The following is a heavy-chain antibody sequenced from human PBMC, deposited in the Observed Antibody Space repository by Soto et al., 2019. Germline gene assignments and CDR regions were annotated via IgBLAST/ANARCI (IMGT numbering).Heavy chain of an antibody. CDR3: AREGVAPYYYYGMDV. Sequence: QVQLVQSGAEVKKPGASVKVSCKASGYTFTRSGISWVRQAPGQGLEWMGWISTYNGDTNYAQTFQGRVTMTTDTSTSTVYMELRSLRSDDTAVYYCAREGVAPYYYYGMDVWGQGTPLTVSS. V-gene: IGHV1-18*01. CDR1: GYTFTRSG. J-gene: IGHJ6*02. D-gene: IGHD5-12*01. CDR2: ISTYNGDT.